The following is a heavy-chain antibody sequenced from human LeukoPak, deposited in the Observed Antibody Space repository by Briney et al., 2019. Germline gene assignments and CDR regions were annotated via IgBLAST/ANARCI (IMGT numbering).Heavy chain of an antibody. V-gene: IGHV3-30*03. D-gene: IGHD6-13*01. CDR2: ISYDGSNK. J-gene: IGHJ4*02. CDR3: TTDHDTSSWTFIY. Sequence: GGSLRLSCAASGFTFSSYGMHWVRQAPGKGLEWVAVISYDGSNKYYADSVKGRFTISRDDSKNTLFLQMNSLKTEDTAVYYCTTDHDTSSWTFIYWGQGTLVTVSS. CDR1: GFTFSSYG.